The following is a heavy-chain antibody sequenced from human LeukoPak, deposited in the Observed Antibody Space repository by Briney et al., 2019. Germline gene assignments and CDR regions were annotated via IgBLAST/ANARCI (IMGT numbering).Heavy chain of an antibody. Sequence: AGGSLRLSCAASGFTFSTYAMSWVRQAPGKWREWVSAISVSGISTYYADSVKGRFTISRDNSRNKLYLQMSSLRAEDTALYYCAKNMDRITMVRGVTTSPNWFDPWGQGTLVTVSS. CDR2: ISVSGIST. V-gene: IGHV3-23*01. CDR3: AKNMDRITMVRGVTTSPNWFDP. J-gene: IGHJ5*02. D-gene: IGHD3-10*01. CDR1: GFTFSTYA.